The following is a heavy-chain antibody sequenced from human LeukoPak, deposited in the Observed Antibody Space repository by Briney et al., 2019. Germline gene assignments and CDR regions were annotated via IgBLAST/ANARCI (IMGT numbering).Heavy chain of an antibody. CDR3: EKDYAQCGATSLAFAI. V-gene: IGHV3-23*01. CDR1: GFTFSSYA. D-gene: IGHD1-26*01. J-gene: IGHJ3*02. Sequence: GGSLRLSCAASGFTFSSYAMSCVRQAPGKGLEWVSGISGSGGSTYYADSVKGRFTISRDNSKNTLYLQMNSLRAEDTAVYYCEKDYAQCGATSLAFAIWGQGTMVTVSS. CDR2: ISGSGGST.